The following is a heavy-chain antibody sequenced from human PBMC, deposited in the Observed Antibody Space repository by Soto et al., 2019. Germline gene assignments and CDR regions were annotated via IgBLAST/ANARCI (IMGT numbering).Heavy chain of an antibody. CDR1: GGSISSYY. CDR2: IYYSGST. D-gene: IGHD3-3*01. CDR3: AIFGSLGNYDFWSGFFWFDP. J-gene: IGHJ5*02. Sequence: SETLSLTCTVSGGSISSYYWSWIRQPPGKGLEWIGYIYYSGSTNYNPSLKSRVTISVDTSKNQFSLKLSSVTAADTAVYYCAIFGSLGNYDFWSGFFWFDPWGQGTLVTVSS. V-gene: IGHV4-59*01.